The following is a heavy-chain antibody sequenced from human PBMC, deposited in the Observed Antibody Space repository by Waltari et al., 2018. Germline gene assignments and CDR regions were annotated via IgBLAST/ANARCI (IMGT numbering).Heavy chain of an antibody. CDR3: IRPFEMGID. J-gene: IGHJ4*02. Sequence: EVQLVESGGALVQPGGSLKLSCAASGLSFSDYAIHWGRQASGKGPEWVGRIRSRTKGDATGYAESVQGRFTISRDDSKNTVYLEMNSLKTDDTAVYYCIRPFEMGIDWGRGTLVTVSS. V-gene: IGHV3-73*01. CDR1: GLSFSDYA. D-gene: IGHD7-27*01. CDR2: IRSRTKGDAT.